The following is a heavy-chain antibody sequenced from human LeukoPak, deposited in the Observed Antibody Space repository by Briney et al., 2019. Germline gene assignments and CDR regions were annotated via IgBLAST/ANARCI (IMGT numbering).Heavy chain of an antibody. CDR1: GFTFSSYT. V-gene: IGHV3-23*01. CDR2: ISKSGGST. D-gene: IGHD3-22*01. Sequence: GGSLRLSCAASGFTFSSYTMSWVRRAPGKGLEWVSGISKSGGSTYYADSVKGRFTISRDNSKNTLYLQMNSLRAEDTAVYYCATRQYSSGYSTFQHWGQGTLVTVSS. J-gene: IGHJ1*01. CDR3: ATRQYSSGYSTFQH.